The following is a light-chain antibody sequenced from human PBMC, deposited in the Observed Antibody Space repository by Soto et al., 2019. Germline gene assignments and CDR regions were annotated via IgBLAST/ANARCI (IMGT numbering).Light chain of an antibody. J-gene: IGKJ1*01. CDR3: QEYYIPRVW. CDR2: WAS. CDR1: QSVLYSSNNKNY. Sequence: DIVLTQSPDSLAVSLGERATINCKSSQSVLYSSNNKNYLTWYQQKPGQPPTLLIYWASTRGSGVPDRFSGSRSGPDFTLTISSLQAEHVAVADWQEYYIPRVWFGQGKKV. V-gene: IGKV4-1*01.